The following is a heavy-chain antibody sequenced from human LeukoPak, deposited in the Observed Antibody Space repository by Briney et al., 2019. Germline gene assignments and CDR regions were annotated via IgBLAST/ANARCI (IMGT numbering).Heavy chain of an antibody. J-gene: IGHJ5*01. Sequence: GASVKVSCKASGYTFTNYHVHWVRQAPGQGLEWVGIINPRTGSTTYAQMLQGRVTMTRDTSSNTVYMEMSSLRSEDTAVYYCARDSLGYTYGYSTYLDSWGQGTLVTVSS. V-gene: IGHV1-46*04. CDR1: GYTFTNYH. D-gene: IGHD5-18*01. CDR2: INPRTGST. CDR3: ARDSLGYTYGYSTYLDS.